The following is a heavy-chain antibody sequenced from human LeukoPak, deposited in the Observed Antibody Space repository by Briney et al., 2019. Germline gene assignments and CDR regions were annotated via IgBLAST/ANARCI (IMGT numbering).Heavy chain of an antibody. V-gene: IGHV1-46*01. CDR2: IYPRDGST. CDR1: GYTFTSNY. J-gene: IGHJ4*02. Sequence: ASVKVSCKASGYTFTSNYIHWVRQAPRQGLEWMGMIYPRDGSTSYAQKFQGRVTVTRDTSTSTVHMELSGLRSEDTAVYYCARDQEGFDYWGQGTLATVSS. CDR3: ARDQEGFDY.